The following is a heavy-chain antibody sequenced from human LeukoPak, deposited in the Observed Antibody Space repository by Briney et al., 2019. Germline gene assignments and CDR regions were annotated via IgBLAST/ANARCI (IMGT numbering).Heavy chain of an antibody. V-gene: IGHV4-39*01. D-gene: IGHD3/OR15-3a*01. Sequence: SETLSLTCTVSGVSISSSNSYWGWIRQPPGKGLEWIGSIYYSGKTYYNASLKSQVSISIDTSKNQFSLRLTSVTAADTAAYYCARQTGSGLFILPGGQGTLVTVSS. CDR1: GVSISSSNSY. CDR3: ARQTGSGLFILP. CDR2: IYYSGKT. J-gene: IGHJ4*02.